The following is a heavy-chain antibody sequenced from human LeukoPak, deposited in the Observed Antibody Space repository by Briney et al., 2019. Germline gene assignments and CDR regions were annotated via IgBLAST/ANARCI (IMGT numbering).Heavy chain of an antibody. CDR3: AKDSCSSTSCYSDY. J-gene: IGHJ4*02. CDR2: ISGSGGST. D-gene: IGHD2-2*01. V-gene: IGHV3-23*01. Sequence: GGSLRLSCAASGFTFSSYAMSWVRQAPGEGLEWVSAISGSGGSTYYADSVRGRFTISRDNSKNTLYLQMNSLRAEDTAVYYCAKDSCSSTSCYSDYWGQGTLVTVSS. CDR1: GFTFSSYA.